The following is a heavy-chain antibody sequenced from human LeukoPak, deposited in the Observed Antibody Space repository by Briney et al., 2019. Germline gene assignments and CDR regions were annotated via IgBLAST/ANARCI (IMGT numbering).Heavy chain of an antibody. CDR3: ARSYYDILTGSGMTYYFDY. CDR1: GGSVSSGSYY. D-gene: IGHD3-9*01. V-gene: IGHV4-61*01. Sequence: SETLSLTCTVSGGSVSSGSYYWSWIRQPPGKGLEWIGYIYYSGSTNYNPSLKSRVTISVDTSKNQFPLKLSSVTAADTAVYYCARSYYDILTGSGMTYYFDYWGQGTLVTVSS. J-gene: IGHJ4*02. CDR2: IYYSGST.